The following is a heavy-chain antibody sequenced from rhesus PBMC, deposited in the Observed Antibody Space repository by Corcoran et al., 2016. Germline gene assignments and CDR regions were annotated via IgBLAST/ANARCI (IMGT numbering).Heavy chain of an antibody. Sequence: QVQLQQWGEGLVKPSETLSLTCAVYGGSISGYSYWSWLRHPPGKGLEWIGYIFGNSASTNYNPSLKNGVTISKDTAKNQFSLKLSSVTAADTDVYYCAREDYYDSGYVRWGQGVLVTVSS. V-gene: IGHV4-73*01. D-gene: IGHD3-28*01. J-gene: IGHJ4*01. CDR1: GGSISGYSY. CDR2: IFGNSAST. CDR3: AREDYYDSGYVR.